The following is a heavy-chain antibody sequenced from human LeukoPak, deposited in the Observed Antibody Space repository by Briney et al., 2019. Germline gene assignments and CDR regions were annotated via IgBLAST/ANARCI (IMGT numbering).Heavy chain of an antibody. CDR1: GFTFSSYT. V-gene: IGHV3-21*01. CDR3: ARGSEGYCSGGGCYYGMDV. J-gene: IGHJ6*01. D-gene: IGHD2-15*01. CDR2: ISSSSYI. Sequence: GGSLRLSCAASGFTFSSYTMNWVRQAPGKGLEWVSYISSSSYIYYADSVKGRFTISRDNAEDSLYLQMNSLRAEDTAVYYCARGSEGYCSGGGCYYGMDVWGQGTTVTVSS.